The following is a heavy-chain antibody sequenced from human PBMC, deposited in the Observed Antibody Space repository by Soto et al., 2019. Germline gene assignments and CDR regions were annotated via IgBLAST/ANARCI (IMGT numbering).Heavy chain of an antibody. CDR3: ARDGGRHSGGIDY. CDR2: IIPIFGTA. V-gene: IGHV1-69*01. J-gene: IGHJ4*02. D-gene: IGHD1-26*01. CDR1: GGTFSSYS. Sequence: QVQRVQSGAEVKKPGSSVMVSCKASGGTFSSYSINWVRQAPGQGLEWMGEIIPIFGTANYAQKFQGRVTITADESTSTAYMELSSLRSEDTAVYYCARDGGRHSGGIDYWGQGTLVTVSS.